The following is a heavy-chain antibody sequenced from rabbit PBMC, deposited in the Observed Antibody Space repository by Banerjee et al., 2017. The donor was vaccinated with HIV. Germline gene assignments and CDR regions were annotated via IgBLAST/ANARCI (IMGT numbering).Heavy chain of an antibody. D-gene: IGHD5-1*01. V-gene: IGHV1S45*01. J-gene: IGHJ4*01. Sequence: QQQLEESGGGLVKPGASLTLTCTASGFSFSSNYWICWVRQAPGKGLEWIACINSGDSGSTYYASWAKGRFSISRSTSLNTVTLQMTSLTAADTATYFCARDATGDGGYYFNLWGPGTLVTVS. CDR3: ARDATGDGGYYFNL. CDR2: INSGDSGST. CDR1: GFSFSSNYW.